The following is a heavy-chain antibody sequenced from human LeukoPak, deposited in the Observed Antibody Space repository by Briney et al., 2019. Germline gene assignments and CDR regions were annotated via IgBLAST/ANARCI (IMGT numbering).Heavy chain of an antibody. CDR3: ARWGLIAAAGTGWFDP. CDR1: GGSISSSSYY. CDR2: IYYSGNT. Sequence: SETLSLTCTVSGGSISSSSYYWGWIRQPPGKGLEWIGSIYYSGNTYYNPSLKSRVTISVDTSKNQFSLKLSSVTAADTAVYYCARWGLIAAAGTGWFDPWGQGTLVTVSS. J-gene: IGHJ5*02. V-gene: IGHV4-39*01. D-gene: IGHD6-13*01.